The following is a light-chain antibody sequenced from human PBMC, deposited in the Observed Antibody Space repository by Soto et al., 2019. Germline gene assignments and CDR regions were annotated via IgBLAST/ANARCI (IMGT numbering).Light chain of an antibody. CDR1: QDIGSA. Sequence: AIRMTQSPSSLSASIGDTVTITCRASQDIGSALAWYQQKPGTAPKVLISGASDLHGGVPSRFSGSGSRTDFTLTITHLQSEDFATYYCQHYLNYPITFGQGTRLEIK. V-gene: IGKV1-8*01. J-gene: IGKJ5*01. CDR3: QHYLNYPIT. CDR2: GAS.